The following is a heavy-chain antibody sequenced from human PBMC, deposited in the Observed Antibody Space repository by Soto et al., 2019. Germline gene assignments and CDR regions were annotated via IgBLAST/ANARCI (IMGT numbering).Heavy chain of an antibody. D-gene: IGHD3-22*01. Sequence: SETLSLTCTVSGGSFSSSTYYWGWIRQPPGKGLEWIGSMYSGGNTYYNPSLKSRVTVSVDTSKNHFSLKLTSVTAAGTAMYYCARQPYDSTGYYYGAWGQGTLVTVS. V-gene: IGHV4-39*01. CDR1: GGSFSSSTYY. J-gene: IGHJ5*02. CDR2: MYSGGNT. CDR3: ARQPYDSTGYYYGA.